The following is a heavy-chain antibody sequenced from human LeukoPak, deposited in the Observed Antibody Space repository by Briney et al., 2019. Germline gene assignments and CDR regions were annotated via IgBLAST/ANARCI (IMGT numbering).Heavy chain of an antibody. CDR3: ARGGGGMRIYGKNWFDP. CDR1: GYSISSGYY. D-gene: IGHD3-16*01. J-gene: IGHJ5*02. CDR2: IYHSGST. V-gene: IGHV4-38-2*02. Sequence: PSETLSLTCTVSGYSISSGYYWGWIRQPPGKGLEWIGSIYHSGSTYYNPSLKSRVTISVDTSKNHFSLKLSSVTAADTAVYYCARGGGGMRIYGKNWFDPWGQGTLVTVSS.